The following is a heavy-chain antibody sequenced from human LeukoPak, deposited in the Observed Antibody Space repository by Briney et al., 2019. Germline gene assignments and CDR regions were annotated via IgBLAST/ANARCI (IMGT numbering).Heavy chain of an antibody. Sequence: PGRSLRLSCAASGFTFSSYAMHWVRQASGKGLEWVAVISYDGSNKYYADSVKGRFTISRDNSKNTLYLQMNSLRAEDTAVYYCARDRGSYFGYWGQGTLVTVSS. J-gene: IGHJ4*02. CDR2: ISYDGSNK. CDR1: GFTFSSYA. CDR3: ARDRGSYFGY. V-gene: IGHV3-30*04. D-gene: IGHD1-26*01.